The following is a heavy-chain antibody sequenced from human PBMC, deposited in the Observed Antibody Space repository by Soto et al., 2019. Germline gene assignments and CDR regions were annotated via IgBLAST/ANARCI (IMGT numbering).Heavy chain of an antibody. V-gene: IGHV3-48*02. Sequence: GGSLRLSCAASGFTFSSYSMNWVRQAPGKGLEWVSYISSSSSTIYYADSVKGRFTISRDNAKNSLYLQMNSLRDEDTAVYYCARRGNWRRYYYYYGMDVWGQGTTVTVSS. D-gene: IGHD3-10*01. CDR1: GFTFSSYS. CDR3: ARRGNWRRYYYYYGMDV. J-gene: IGHJ6*02. CDR2: ISSSSSTI.